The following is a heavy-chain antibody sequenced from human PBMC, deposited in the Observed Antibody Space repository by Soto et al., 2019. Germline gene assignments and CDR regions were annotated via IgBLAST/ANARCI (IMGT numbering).Heavy chain of an antibody. J-gene: IGHJ6*02. Sequence: QVQLVQSGAEVKKPGSSVKVSCKASGGTFSSYAISWVRQAPGQGLEWMGGIIPIFGTSNYAQKFQARVTNTADESTSTAYMALSSLRSEDTAVYYCARWDKAMVGSGGGFYGMAVWGQGTTVTVSS. D-gene: IGHD5-18*01. CDR2: IIPIFGTS. CDR3: ARWDKAMVGSGGGFYGMAV. V-gene: IGHV1-69*01. CDR1: GGTFSSYA.